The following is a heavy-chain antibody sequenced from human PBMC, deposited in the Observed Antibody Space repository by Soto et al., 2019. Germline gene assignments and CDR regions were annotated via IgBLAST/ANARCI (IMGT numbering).Heavy chain of an antibody. CDR2: ISGSGSAT. D-gene: IGHD6-13*01. J-gene: IGHJ6*02. CDR1: GFTFSSYA. Sequence: PGGSLRLSCAASGFTFSSYAMSWVRQAPGKGLEWVSAISGSGSATYYAGSVKGRFTISRDNSRNTLYLQMNGLRAEDAAVYYCASGGMGAAGIYYYGLDVWGRGTTVTVSS. V-gene: IGHV3-23*01. CDR3: ASGGMGAAGIYYYGLDV.